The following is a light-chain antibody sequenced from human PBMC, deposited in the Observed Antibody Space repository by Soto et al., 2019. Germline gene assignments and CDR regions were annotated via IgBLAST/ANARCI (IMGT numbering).Light chain of an antibody. CDR3: QQSYTTWT. CDR1: QSISTY. Sequence: DIQMTQSPSSLSASVGDRVTITCRASQSISTYLNWYQQKPGKAPKLLVYAASSLQSGVPSRFSGSGSGTDFTLTISSLQPEDFATYDCQQSYTTWTFGQGTKVDIK. J-gene: IGKJ1*01. CDR2: AAS. V-gene: IGKV1-39*01.